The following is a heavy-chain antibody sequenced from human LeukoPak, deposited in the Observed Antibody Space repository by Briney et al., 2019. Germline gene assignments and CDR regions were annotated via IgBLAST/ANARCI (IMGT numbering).Heavy chain of an antibody. CDR2: IYYSGST. CDR1: GGSISSSSYY. D-gene: IGHD2-2*03. J-gene: IGHJ4*02. V-gene: IGHV4-39*01. Sequence: SETLSLTCTVSGGSISSSSYYWGWIRQPPGKGLEWIGSIYYSGSTYYNPSLKSRVTISVGTSKNQFSLKLSSVTAADTAVYYCASNIGVMDISYFDYWGQGTLVTVSS. CDR3: ASNIGVMDISYFDY.